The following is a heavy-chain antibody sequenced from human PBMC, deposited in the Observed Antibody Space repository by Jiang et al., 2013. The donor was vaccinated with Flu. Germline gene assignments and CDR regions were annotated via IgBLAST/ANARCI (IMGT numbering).Heavy chain of an antibody. Sequence: QLVESGGGVVHPGTSLRLSCAASGFTFSSYAMHWVRQAPGKGLEWVAFISYDGNNQFYVDSVKGRFTISRDNSESMLFLQMNSLRADDTAVYYCAREDPRGPFYYGMDVWGQGTTVTVSS. CDR2: ISYDGNNQ. J-gene: IGHJ6*02. CDR1: GFTFSSYA. V-gene: IGHV3-30-3*01. CDR3: AREDPRGPFYYGMDV.